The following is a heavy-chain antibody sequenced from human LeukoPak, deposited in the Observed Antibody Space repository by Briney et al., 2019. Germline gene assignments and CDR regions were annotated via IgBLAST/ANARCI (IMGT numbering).Heavy chain of an antibody. CDR2: IIPIFGIA. Sequence: SVKVSCKASGGTFSSYAISWVRQAPGQGLEWMGMIIPIFGIANYAQKFQGRVTITADKSTSTAYMELRSLRSDDTAVYYCALGLVPHYYYYYGMDVWGQGTTVTVSS. J-gene: IGHJ6*02. D-gene: IGHD6-19*01. CDR1: GGTFSSYA. V-gene: IGHV1-69*04. CDR3: ALGLVPHYYYYYGMDV.